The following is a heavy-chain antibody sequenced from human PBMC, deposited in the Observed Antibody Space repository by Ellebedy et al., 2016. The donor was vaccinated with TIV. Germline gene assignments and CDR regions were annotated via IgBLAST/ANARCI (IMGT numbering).Heavy chain of an antibody. CDR2: IYYSGST. D-gene: IGHD4-23*01. J-gene: IGHJ5*02. V-gene: IGHV4-31*03. CDR1: GGSISSSSYY. Sequence: SETPSLTXTVSGGSISSSSYYWGWIRQPPGKGLEWIGYIYYSGSTYYNPSLKSRVTISVDTSKNQFSLKLSSVTAADTAVYYCARGIYAGWFNPWGQGTLVTVSS. CDR3: ARGIYAGWFNP.